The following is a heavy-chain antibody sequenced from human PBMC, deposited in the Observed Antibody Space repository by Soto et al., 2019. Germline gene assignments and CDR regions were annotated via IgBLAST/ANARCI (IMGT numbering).Heavy chain of an antibody. D-gene: IGHD2-21*02. Sequence: EVQLLEAGGGLVQPGGSLRLSWVASGVTFRNYAIGWVCRAPGKGLEWVSAIRGIATTTYYADSVKGRFTISRDNYKNTLYLQMNSLRVEYTALYYCANDILEVTPGMAVWGQGTTVIVSS. V-gene: IGHV3-23*01. CDR2: IRGIATTT. CDR1: GVTFRNYA. J-gene: IGHJ6*02. CDR3: ANDILEVTPGMAV.